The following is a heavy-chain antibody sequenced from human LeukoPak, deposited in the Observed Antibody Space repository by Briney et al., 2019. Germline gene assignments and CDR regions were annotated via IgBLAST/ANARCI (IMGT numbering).Heavy chain of an antibody. D-gene: IGHD3-10*01. CDR2: ISGSGGST. V-gene: IGHV3-23*01. Sequence: GGSLRLSCAASGFTFSSYAMSWVRQAPGKGLEWVSAISGSGGSTYYADSVKGRFTISRDNSKNTLYLQMNSLRAGDTAVYYCARVRFGGFDYWGQGTLVTVSS. J-gene: IGHJ4*02. CDR3: ARVRFGGFDY. CDR1: GFTFSSYA.